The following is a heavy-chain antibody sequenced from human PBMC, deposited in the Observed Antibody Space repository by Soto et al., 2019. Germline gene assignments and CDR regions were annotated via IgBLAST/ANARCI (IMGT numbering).Heavy chain of an antibody. J-gene: IGHJ4*02. CDR2: INRGGSR. CDR1: DYFVSGFY. V-gene: IGHV3-53*01. CDR3: ARHGPSRTKTY. Sequence: GGSLRLSCAASDYFVSGFYMTWARQAPGKGLEWVSGINRGGSRYYLDSVKGRFTISRDNSENTLYLQMNRLRVEDTALFYCARHGPSRTKTYWGQGLRGSVS.